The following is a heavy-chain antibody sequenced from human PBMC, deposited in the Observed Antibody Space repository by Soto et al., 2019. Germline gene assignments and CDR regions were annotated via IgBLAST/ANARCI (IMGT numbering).Heavy chain of an antibody. CDR2: ISGSGGST. J-gene: IGHJ4*02. CDR1: GFTFSSYA. D-gene: IGHD4-4*01. Sequence: LRLSCAASGFTFSSYAMSWVRQAPGKGLEWVSAISGSGGSTYYADSVKGRFTISRDNSRNTLYLQMNSLRAEDTAVYYCAKDPPYLQPDLTPFDYWGQGTLVTVSS. V-gene: IGHV3-23*01. CDR3: AKDPPYLQPDLTPFDY.